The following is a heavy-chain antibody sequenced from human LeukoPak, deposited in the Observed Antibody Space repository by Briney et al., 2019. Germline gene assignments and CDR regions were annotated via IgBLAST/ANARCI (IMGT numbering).Heavy chain of an antibody. Sequence: GGSLRLSCAASGFTFSSYSMTWVRQAPGKGLEWVSSISSSSNYKYYADSVKGRFTISRDNAKNSLFLQMNSLRAEDTAVYYCASSLSHVYYDSSSYPDYWGQGSLVTVSS. CDR1: GFTFSSYS. CDR3: ASSLSHVYYDSSSYPDY. CDR2: ISSSSNYK. J-gene: IGHJ4*02. V-gene: IGHV3-21*01. D-gene: IGHD3-22*01.